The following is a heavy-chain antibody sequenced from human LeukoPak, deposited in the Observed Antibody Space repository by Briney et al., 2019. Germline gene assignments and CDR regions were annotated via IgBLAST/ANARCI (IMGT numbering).Heavy chain of an antibody. CDR1: GGSISSYY. CDR2: IYYSGST. D-gene: IGHD5-24*01. CDR3: ASFRDVYNKIYY. J-gene: IGHJ4*02. V-gene: IGHV4-59*01. Sequence: ASETLSLTCTVSGGSISSYYWSWIRQPSGKGLEWIGYIYYSGSTNYNPSLKSRVTISVDTSKNQFSLKLSSVTAADTAVYYCASFRDVYNKIYYWGQGTLVTVSS.